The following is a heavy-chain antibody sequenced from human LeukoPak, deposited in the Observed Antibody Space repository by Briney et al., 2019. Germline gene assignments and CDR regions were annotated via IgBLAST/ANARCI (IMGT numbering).Heavy chain of an antibody. CDR2: ISGSGGST. D-gene: IGHD6-6*01. J-gene: IGHJ4*02. V-gene: IGHV3-23*01. Sequence: GGSLRLSCAASGFTFSSYAMSWVRQAPGKGLEWISAISGSGGSTYYADSAKGRFTISRDNSKNTVYLQMNSLRAVDTAVYYCAKARYSSSWWVVDYWGQGTLVTVSS. CDR1: GFTFSSYA. CDR3: AKARYSSSWWVVDY.